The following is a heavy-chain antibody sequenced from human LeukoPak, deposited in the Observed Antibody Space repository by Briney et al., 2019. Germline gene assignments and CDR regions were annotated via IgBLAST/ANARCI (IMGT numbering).Heavy chain of an antibody. D-gene: IGHD3-10*01. CDR2: INSDGSST. CDR1: GFTFSSYW. Sequence: GGSLRLSCAASGFTFSSYWMHWVRQAPGKGLVWVSRINSDGSSTSYADSVKGRFTVSRDNAKNTLYLQMNSLRAEDTAVYYCARDVSRGWFDPWGQGTLVTVSS. V-gene: IGHV3-74*01. CDR3: ARDVSRGWFDP. J-gene: IGHJ5*02.